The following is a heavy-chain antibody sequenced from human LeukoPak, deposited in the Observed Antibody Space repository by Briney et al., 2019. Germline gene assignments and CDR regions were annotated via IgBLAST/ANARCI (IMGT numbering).Heavy chain of an antibody. V-gene: IGHV3-53*01. Sequence: PGGSLRLSCAASGFTVSSNYMSWVRQAPGKGLEWVAVVYSGGRTYYADSVKGRFTISRDNAKNSLYLQMNGLRAEDTAVYYCARDQDDSSGYSGGLDYWGQGTLVTVSS. D-gene: IGHD3-22*01. CDR3: ARDQDDSSGYSGGLDY. CDR2: VYSGGRT. J-gene: IGHJ4*02. CDR1: GFTVSSNY.